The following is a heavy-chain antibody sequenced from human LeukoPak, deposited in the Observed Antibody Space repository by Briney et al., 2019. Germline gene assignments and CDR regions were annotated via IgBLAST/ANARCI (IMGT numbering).Heavy chain of an antibody. CDR2: IKQDGSEK. J-gene: IGHJ6*02. CDR3: ARVPRDDGMDV. V-gene: IGHV3-7*01. Sequence: GGSLRLSCAASGFTFSSYWMSWVRQAPGKGLEWVANIKQDGSEKYYVDSVKGRFTISRDNSKNTLYLQMNSLRAEDTAVYYCARVPRDDGMDVWGQGTTVTVSS. CDR1: GFTFSSYW.